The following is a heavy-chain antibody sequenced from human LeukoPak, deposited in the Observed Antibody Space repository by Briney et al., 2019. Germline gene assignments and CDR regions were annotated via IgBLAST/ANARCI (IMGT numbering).Heavy chain of an antibody. J-gene: IGHJ4*02. Sequence: ASGKVSCKYSAVTFNSYAISWVIQAPGQGLEWMGRIIPIFGTANYAQKFQGRVTITTDESTSTAYMELSSLRSEDTAVYYCASTNYDILTGYPIYYFDYWGQGTLVTVSS. D-gene: IGHD3-9*01. CDR3: ASTNYDILTGYPIYYFDY. CDR1: AVTFNSYA. CDR2: IIPIFGTA. V-gene: IGHV1-69*05.